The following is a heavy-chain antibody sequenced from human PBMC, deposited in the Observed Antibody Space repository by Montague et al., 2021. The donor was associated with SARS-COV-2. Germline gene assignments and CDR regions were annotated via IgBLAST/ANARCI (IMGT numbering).Heavy chain of an antibody. J-gene: IGHJ4*02. Sequence: SETLSLTCTVSGGSISSYYWSWIRQPPGKGLEWIGYIYYSGSTNYNPSLKSRVTVSLDTPKNHFSLRLNSVTAADTAVYYCARAQNICFIANCVNYFDLWGLGALVSVSS. CDR3: ARAQNICFIANCVNYFDL. CDR2: IYYSGST. D-gene: IGHD1-1*01. CDR1: GGSISSYY. V-gene: IGHV4-59*01.